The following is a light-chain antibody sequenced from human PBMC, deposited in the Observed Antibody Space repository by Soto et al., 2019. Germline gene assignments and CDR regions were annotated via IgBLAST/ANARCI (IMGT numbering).Light chain of an antibody. CDR3: SSYTSSSFGV. Sequence: QSALTQPASVSGSPGQSITISCTGTSSDVGGYNYVSWYQQQSGKAPKLMIHEVSNRPSGVSNRFSGSKSGNTASLTISGLQAEDEADYYCSSYTSSSFGVFGGGTKLTVL. CDR1: SSDVGGYNY. J-gene: IGLJ2*01. V-gene: IGLV2-14*01. CDR2: EVS.